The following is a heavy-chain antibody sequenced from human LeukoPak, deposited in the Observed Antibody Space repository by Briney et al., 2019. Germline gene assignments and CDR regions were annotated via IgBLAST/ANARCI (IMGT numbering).Heavy chain of an antibody. CDR1: GFTFSSYA. J-gene: IGHJ5*02. V-gene: IGHV3-23*01. CDR3: AKGKGVVPAAIRGGNWFDP. Sequence: GGSLRLSCAASGFTFSSYAMSWVRQAPGKGLEWVSAISGSGGSTYYADSVKGRFTISRDNSKNTLYLQMNSPRAEDTAVYYCAKGKGVVPAAIRGGNWFDPWGQGTLVTVSS. D-gene: IGHD2-2*01. CDR2: ISGSGGST.